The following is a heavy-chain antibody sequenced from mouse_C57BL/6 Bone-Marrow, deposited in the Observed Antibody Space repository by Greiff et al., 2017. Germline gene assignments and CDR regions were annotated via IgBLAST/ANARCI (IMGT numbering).Heavy chain of an antibody. J-gene: IGHJ4*01. CDR3: VKAYGNYEIDYAMDY. D-gene: IGHD2-1*01. V-gene: IGHV7-4*01. Sequence: EVMLVESGGGLVQPGASLRLSCAASGFTFTDYYMSWVRQPPGKAPEWLALIRNKANGYTTAYTASVKGRFTISRDNSQNILYLQMNTLRAEDSATYYCVKAYGNYEIDYAMDYWGQGTSVTVSS. CDR1: GFTFTDYY. CDR2: IRNKANGYTT.